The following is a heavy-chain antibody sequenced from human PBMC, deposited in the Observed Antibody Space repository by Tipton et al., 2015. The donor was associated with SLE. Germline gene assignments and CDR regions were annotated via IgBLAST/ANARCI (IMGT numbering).Heavy chain of an antibody. CDR3: ARVYQLGNWFDL. V-gene: IGHV4-59*08. J-gene: IGHJ5*02. CDR1: GGSISGYY. D-gene: IGHD1-1*01. Sequence: TLSLTCTVSGGSISGYYWSWIRQSPGKGLEWIGYIYYTGSTNYDSSLKSRVNISVDLSKNQFSLKLSSVTAADTAVYFCARVYQLGNWFDLWGQGTLVTVSS. CDR2: IYYTGST.